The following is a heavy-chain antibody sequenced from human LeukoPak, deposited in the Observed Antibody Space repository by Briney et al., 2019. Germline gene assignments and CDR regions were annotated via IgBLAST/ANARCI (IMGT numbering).Heavy chain of an antibody. D-gene: IGHD4-17*01. CDR2: IIPILGIA. Sequence: SVKVSCKASGGTFSSYAISWVRQAPGQGLEWMGRIIPILGIANYAQKFQGRVTITADKSTSTAYMELSSLRSEDTAVYYCARSAYGDYHFDYWGQGTLVTVSS. V-gene: IGHV1-69*04. CDR1: GGTFSSYA. CDR3: ARSAYGDYHFDY. J-gene: IGHJ4*02.